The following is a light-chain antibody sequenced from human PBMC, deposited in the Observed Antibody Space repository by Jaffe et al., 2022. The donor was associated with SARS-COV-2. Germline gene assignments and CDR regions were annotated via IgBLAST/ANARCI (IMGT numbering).Light chain of an antibody. J-gene: IGKJ4*01. CDR3: QQYYSFPPT. Sequence: DIVMTQSPDSLAVSLGERATINCKSSQSVPYSPNHEIYLAWYQQKPGQPPKLLIYWASSRESGVPDRFSGSGSGTDFTLTISNLQTEDVAVYYCQQYYSFPPTFGGGTKVEIK. CDR1: QSVPYSPNHEIY. V-gene: IGKV4-1*01. CDR2: WAS.